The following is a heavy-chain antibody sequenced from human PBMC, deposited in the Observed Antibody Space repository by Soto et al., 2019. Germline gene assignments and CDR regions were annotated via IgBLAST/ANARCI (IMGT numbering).Heavy chain of an antibody. J-gene: IGHJ6*04. CDR1: GFTFSSYS. V-gene: IGHV3-48*01. CDR3: ARGYRSTFMDV. CDR2: ISSSSSTI. Sequence: GGSLRLSCAASGFTFSSYSMNWVRQAPGKGLEWVSYISSSSSTIYYADSVKGRFTISRDNAKNSLYLQMNSLRAEDTAVYYCARGYRSTFMDVWGKGTTVTVSS. D-gene: IGHD5-18*01.